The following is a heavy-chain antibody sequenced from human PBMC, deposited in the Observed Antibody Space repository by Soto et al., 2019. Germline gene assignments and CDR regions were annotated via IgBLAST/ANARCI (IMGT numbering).Heavy chain of an antibody. Sequence: QVQLVESGGGVLQPGRSLRLSCAASKFMFNTYGMHWVRQAPGKGLEWVAVISNDGSKKFYADSVKGRFTISRDNSKNTLYLQIISLRTEDTAVYYCARDNLALFGDLFPWGQGTLVTVSS. CDR1: KFMFNTYG. CDR2: ISNDGSKK. J-gene: IGHJ5*02. D-gene: IGHD3-10*02. V-gene: IGHV3-30*03. CDR3: ARDNLALFGDLFP.